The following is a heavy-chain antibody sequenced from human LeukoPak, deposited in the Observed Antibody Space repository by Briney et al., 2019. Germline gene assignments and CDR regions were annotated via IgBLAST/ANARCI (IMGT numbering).Heavy chain of an antibody. Sequence: GASVKVSCKASGYTFTTYGISWVRQAPGQGLEWMGWISAYSGGTNYAQKFQGRVTMTRDTSISTAYMELSRLRSDDTAVYYCASNGIAAAHYWGQGTLVTVSS. CDR3: ASNGIAAAHY. D-gene: IGHD6-13*01. CDR1: GYTFTTYG. V-gene: IGHV1-2*02. J-gene: IGHJ4*02. CDR2: ISAYSGGT.